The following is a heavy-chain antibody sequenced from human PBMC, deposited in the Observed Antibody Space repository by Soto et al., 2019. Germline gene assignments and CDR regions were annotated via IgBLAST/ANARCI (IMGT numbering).Heavy chain of an antibody. V-gene: IGHV4-59*08. CDR3: ARREGYDYIWGSYRQSAFDI. J-gene: IGHJ3*02. CDR1: GGSISSYY. D-gene: IGHD3-16*02. CDR2: IYYSGST. Sequence: SETLSLTCTVSGGSISSYYWSWIRQPPGKGLEWIGYIYYSGSTNYNPSLKSRVTISVDTSKNQFSLKLSSVTAADTAVYYCARREGYDYIWGSYRQSAFDIWGQGTMVT.